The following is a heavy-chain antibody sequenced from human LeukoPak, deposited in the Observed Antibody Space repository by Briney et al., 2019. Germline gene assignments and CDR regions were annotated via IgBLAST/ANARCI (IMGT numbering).Heavy chain of an antibody. Sequence: GASVKVSCKASGYTFTSYGISWVRQAPGQGLEWMGWISAYNGNTNYAQKLQGRVTMTTDTSTSTAYMELRSLRSDDTAVCYCARSGYRDYYYYYYMDVWGKGTTVTVSS. V-gene: IGHV1-18*01. J-gene: IGHJ6*03. CDR2: ISAYNGNT. CDR1: GYTFTSYG. D-gene: IGHD3-22*01. CDR3: ARSGYRDYYYYYYMDV.